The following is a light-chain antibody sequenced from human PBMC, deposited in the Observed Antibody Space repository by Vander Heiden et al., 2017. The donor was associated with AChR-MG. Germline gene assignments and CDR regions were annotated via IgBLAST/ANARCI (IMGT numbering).Light chain of an antibody. CDR2: EVS. CDR3: SSYAGSNNLDVV. Sequence: QSALTQPPSASGSPGQSVTISCTGTSSAVGGYKYVSWYRQHPGKAPKLRIYEVSKRPSGVPDRFSGSKSGNTASLTVSGLQAEDEADYCCSSYAGSNNLDVVFGGGTKLTVL. CDR1: SSAVGGYKY. J-gene: IGLJ2*01. V-gene: IGLV2-8*01.